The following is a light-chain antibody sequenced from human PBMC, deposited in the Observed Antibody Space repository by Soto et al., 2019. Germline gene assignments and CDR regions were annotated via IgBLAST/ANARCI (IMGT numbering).Light chain of an antibody. V-gene: IGLV2-11*01. Sequence: QSVLTQPRSVSGSPKQSVTISCTGTNSDIGGYNYVSWYQQHPGKAPKVMIYDVSRRPSGVPDRFSGSKSGNTASLTISGLQAEDEADYYCCSYAGRHTFWVFGGGTKLTVL. CDR2: DVS. J-gene: IGLJ3*02. CDR3: CSYAGRHTFWV. CDR1: NSDIGGYNY.